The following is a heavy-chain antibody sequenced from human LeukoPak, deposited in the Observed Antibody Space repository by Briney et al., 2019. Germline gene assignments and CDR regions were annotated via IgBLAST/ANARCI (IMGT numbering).Heavy chain of an antibody. CDR1: GYTFTGYY. J-gene: IGHJ5*02. D-gene: IGHD5-12*01. CDR3: ARAVYSGYDSINAVIWFDP. V-gene: IGHV1-2*06. Sequence: ASVKVSCKASGYTFTGYYMHWVRQAPGQGLEWMGRINPNSGGTNYAQKFQGRVTMTRDTSISTAYMELSRLRSDDTAVYYCARAVYSGYDSINAVIWFDPWGQGTLVTVSS. CDR2: INPNSGGT.